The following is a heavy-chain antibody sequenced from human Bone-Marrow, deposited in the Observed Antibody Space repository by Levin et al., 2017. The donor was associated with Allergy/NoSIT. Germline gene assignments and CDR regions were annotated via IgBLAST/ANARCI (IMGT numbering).Heavy chain of an antibody. V-gene: IGHV3-49*03. CDR1: GFTFGDYA. CDR2: IRSKAYGGTT. D-gene: IGHD2-15*01. CDR3: TRDYGEGYCSGGSCYSGGWFDP. J-gene: IGHJ5*02. Sequence: GESLKISCTASGFTFGDYAMSWFRQAPGKGLEWVGFIRSKAYGGTTEYAASVKGRFTISRDDSKSIAYLQMNSLKTEDTAVYYCTRDYGEGYCSGGSCYSGGWFDPWGQGTLVTVSS.